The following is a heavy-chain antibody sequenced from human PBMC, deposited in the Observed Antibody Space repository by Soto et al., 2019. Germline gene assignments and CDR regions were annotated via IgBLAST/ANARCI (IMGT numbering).Heavy chain of an antibody. V-gene: IGHV3-48*03. D-gene: IGHD3-9*01. Sequence: PGGSLRLSCVASGFTFSSYEMNWVRQAPGKGLEWVSYISSSGSTIYYADSVKGRFTISRDNAKNSLYLQMNSLRAEDTAVYYCARDGVEYDILTGYYQKGFDYWGQGTLVTVSS. J-gene: IGHJ4*02. CDR2: ISSSGSTI. CDR3: ARDGVEYDILTGYYQKGFDY. CDR1: GFTFSSYE.